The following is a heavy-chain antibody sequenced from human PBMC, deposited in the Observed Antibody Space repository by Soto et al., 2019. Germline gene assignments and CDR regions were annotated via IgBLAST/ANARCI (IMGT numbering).Heavy chain of an antibody. D-gene: IGHD3-22*01. CDR1: GGSISSGGYY. CDR3: ARVGDSSGYYYGHYFDY. Sequence: SETLSLTCTVSGGSISSGGYYWSWIRQHSGKGLEWIGYIYYSGSTYYNPSLKSRVTISVDTSKNQFSLKLSSVTAADTAVYYCARVGDSSGYYYGHYFDYWGQGTLVTVSS. CDR2: IYYSGST. J-gene: IGHJ4*02. V-gene: IGHV4-31*03.